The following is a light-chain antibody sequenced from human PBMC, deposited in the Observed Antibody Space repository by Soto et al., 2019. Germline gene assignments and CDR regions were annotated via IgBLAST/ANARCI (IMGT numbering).Light chain of an antibody. CDR3: QHYNNWPRT. CDR1: QSVSSN. CDR2: DAS. J-gene: IGKJ1*01. Sequence: ETVMTQSPATLSVSPGERVTLSCRASQSVSSNLAWYQQKVGQAPRLLIYDASTRATGIPARFSGSGSGTEFTPTISSLQSEDFAIYHCQHYNNWPRTFGQGTKVEIK. V-gene: IGKV3-15*01.